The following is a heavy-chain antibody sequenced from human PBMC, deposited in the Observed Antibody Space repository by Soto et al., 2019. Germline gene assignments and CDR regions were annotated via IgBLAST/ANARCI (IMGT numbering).Heavy chain of an antibody. D-gene: IGHD2-8*02. J-gene: IGHJ4*02. V-gene: IGHV4-59*01. CDR1: GGSISSYY. CDR2: IYYSGST. CDR3: AREGSTGGFDY. Sequence: QVQLQESGPGLVKPSETLSLTCTVSGGSISSYYWSWIRQPPGKGLEWIAYIYYSGSTKYNPSLKTRVTISLDTSQNPFSLELNSVTAADTAVHYCAREGSTGGFDYWGQGNMVTVSS.